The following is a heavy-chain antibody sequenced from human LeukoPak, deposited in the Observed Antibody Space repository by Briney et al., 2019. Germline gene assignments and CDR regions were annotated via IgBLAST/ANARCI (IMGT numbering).Heavy chain of an antibody. CDR3: ARSSGTGTFSY. J-gene: IGHJ4*02. D-gene: IGHD6-25*01. CDR1: GGSISNYY. CDR2: VYYGRSP. V-gene: IGHV4-39*02. Sequence: SETLSLTCTVSGGSISNYYWNWIRQPPGKGLEWIGSVYYGRSPYFNPSLESRATISVDTSKNHFSLKMSSVTAADTAVYYCARSSGTGTFSYWGQGTLVTVSS.